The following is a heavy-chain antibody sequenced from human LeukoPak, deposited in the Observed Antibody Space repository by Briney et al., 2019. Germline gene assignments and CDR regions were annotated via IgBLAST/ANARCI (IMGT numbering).Heavy chain of an antibody. V-gene: IGHV4-59*01. D-gene: IGHD1-26*01. CDR1: GGSIGSYY. J-gene: IGHJ6*03. CDR3: ARGGTWELLYYYYYMDV. CDR2: IYYSGST. Sequence: SETLSLACTVSGGSIGSYYWSWIRQPPGKGLEWIGYIYYSGSTNYNPYLKSRVTISVDTSKNQFSLKLSSVTAADTAVYYCARGGTWELLYYYYYMDVWGKGTTVTVSS.